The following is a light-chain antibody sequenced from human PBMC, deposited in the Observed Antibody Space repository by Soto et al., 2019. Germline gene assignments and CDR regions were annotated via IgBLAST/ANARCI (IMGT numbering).Light chain of an antibody. Sequence: EILMTQSPATLSVSPGESATLSCRASHRVSSYLAWYQRKPGQAPRLLIYGASTRATGIPARFSGSGSGTVFTLTISSLQSEDFAVYFCQQYNNWPLTFGGGTKVEIK. CDR3: QQYNNWPLT. CDR2: GAS. J-gene: IGKJ4*01. CDR1: HRVSSY. V-gene: IGKV3-15*01.